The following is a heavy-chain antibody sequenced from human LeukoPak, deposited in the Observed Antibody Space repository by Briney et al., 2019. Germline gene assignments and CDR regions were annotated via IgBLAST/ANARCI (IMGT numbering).Heavy chain of an antibody. CDR2: IIPNSGAT. V-gene: IGHV1-2*06. D-gene: IGHD2-21*01. Sequence: GASVKVSCKPSGYVFTAYHMHWVRQVPGQGLEWMGRIIPNSGATNYAQNFQGRVTMTRDTSISTAYMELSRLSPDDTAVYYCARGISGGFDIWGQGTMVTVSS. CDR3: ARGISGGFDI. J-gene: IGHJ3*02. CDR1: GYVFTAYH.